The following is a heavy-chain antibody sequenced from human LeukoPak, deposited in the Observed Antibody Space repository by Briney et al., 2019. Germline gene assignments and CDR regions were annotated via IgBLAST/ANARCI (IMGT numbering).Heavy chain of an antibody. CDR2: IYPGDSDT. V-gene: IGHV5-51*01. CDR3: ARHGTIVGTTTGVDY. Sequence: GESLKISCKGSGYSFTRYWIAWVRQMPGKGLEWMGIIYPGDSDTTYSPSFQGQVIISADKSISTTYLQWSSLKASDTAIYYCARHGTIVGTTTGVDYWGQGTQVTVSS. D-gene: IGHD1-26*01. CDR1: GYSFTRYW. J-gene: IGHJ4*02.